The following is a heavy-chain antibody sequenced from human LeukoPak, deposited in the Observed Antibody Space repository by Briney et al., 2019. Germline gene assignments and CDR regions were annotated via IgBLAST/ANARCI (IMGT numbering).Heavy chain of an antibody. Sequence: GGSLRLSCAASGFSFSNYWMVWVRQAPGEGLEWVANIRGDGSRQYYLDSVKGRFTISRDNAKTSLYLQMSSLSADDTAVYYCAKISGWLSAPFDYWGQGTLVTVSS. CDR2: IRGDGSRQ. V-gene: IGHV3-7*01. J-gene: IGHJ4*02. CDR3: AKISGWLSAPFDY. D-gene: IGHD6-19*01. CDR1: GFSFSNYW.